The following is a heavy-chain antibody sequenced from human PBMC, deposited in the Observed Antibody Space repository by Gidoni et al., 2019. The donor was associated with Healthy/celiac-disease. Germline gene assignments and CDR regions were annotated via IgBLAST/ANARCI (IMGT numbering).Heavy chain of an antibody. CDR3: ARVVTEENYYYYYMDV. Sequence: QVQLVQSGAEVEKPGSSVTVTCQASGGTFSSHAISWVRQAPGQGLEWMGWIIPIFGTATYAQKFQGRVTMTADESTSTAYMELSSLRSEDTAVYYCARVVTEENYYYYYMDVWGKGTTVTVSS. D-gene: IGHD3-10*01. CDR1: GGTFSSHA. CDR2: IIPIFGTA. V-gene: IGHV1-69*01. J-gene: IGHJ6*03.